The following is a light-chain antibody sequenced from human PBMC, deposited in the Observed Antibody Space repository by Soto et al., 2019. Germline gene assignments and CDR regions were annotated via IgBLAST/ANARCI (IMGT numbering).Light chain of an antibody. J-gene: IGKJ1*01. CDR3: QQYHNWPT. V-gene: IGKV3-15*01. CDR2: GAS. Sequence: EIVLTQSPGTLSLSPGERATLSCRASQTVRSSYLAWYQQKPGQAPRLLFYGASTRATGIPARFSASGSGTEFTLTITSLQSEDFAVYYCQQYHNWPTFGQGTKVDIK. CDR1: QTVRSSY.